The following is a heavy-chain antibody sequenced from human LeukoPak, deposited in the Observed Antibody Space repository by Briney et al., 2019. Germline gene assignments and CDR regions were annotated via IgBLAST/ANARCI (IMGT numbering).Heavy chain of an antibody. CDR3: ARDEAIFGAGYYYGMDV. Sequence: PSQTLSLTCTVSGGSNSSGGHYWSWIRQHPGKGLEWIGYINYSGSTYYNPSLKSRVTISVDTSQNQFSLKLSSVTAADTAVYYCARDEAIFGAGYYYGMDVWGQGTTVTVSS. V-gene: IGHV4-31*03. D-gene: IGHD3-3*01. CDR1: GGSNSSGGHY. CDR2: INYSGST. J-gene: IGHJ6*02.